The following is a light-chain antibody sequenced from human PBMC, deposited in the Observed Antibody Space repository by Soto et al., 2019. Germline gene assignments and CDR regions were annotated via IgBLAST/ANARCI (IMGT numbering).Light chain of an antibody. Sequence: EIVMTQSPATLSVSPGERATLSCRASQSVSSNLAWYQQKPGLAPRLIIYSASTRATGLPARFSGSGSGTEFTLTINSLQSEDFAIYYCQQCNNWPRTFGQGTNVEIK. CDR3: QQCNNWPRT. J-gene: IGKJ1*01. CDR1: QSVSSN. V-gene: IGKV3-15*01. CDR2: SAS.